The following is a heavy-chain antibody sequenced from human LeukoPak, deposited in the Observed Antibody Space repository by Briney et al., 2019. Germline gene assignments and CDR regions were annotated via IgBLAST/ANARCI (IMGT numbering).Heavy chain of an antibody. V-gene: IGHV3-64*01. D-gene: IGHD6-13*01. J-gene: IGHJ4*02. Sequence: SGGSLRLSCAASGFTFSSYAMHWVRQAPGKGQEYVSAISSNGGSTYYANSVKGRFTIFRDNSKDTLYLQMGSLRAEDMAVYYCARSYSGSWYEHFDYWGQGTLVTVSS. CDR1: GFTFSSYA. CDR2: ISSNGGST. CDR3: ARSYSGSWYEHFDY.